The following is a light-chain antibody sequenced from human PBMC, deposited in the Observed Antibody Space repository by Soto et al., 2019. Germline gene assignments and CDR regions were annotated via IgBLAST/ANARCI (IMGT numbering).Light chain of an antibody. V-gene: IGKV3-15*01. Sequence: EIVMTQSPATLSLSPGERATLSCRASQTIDNTLAWYQRKPGQAPRLLIYDASTRVTGVPARFSGSGSGTDFTLTISSLQSEDFAVYYCQHYNYWPYTFGQGTKVDIK. CDR3: QHYNYWPYT. J-gene: IGKJ2*01. CDR1: QTIDNT. CDR2: DAS.